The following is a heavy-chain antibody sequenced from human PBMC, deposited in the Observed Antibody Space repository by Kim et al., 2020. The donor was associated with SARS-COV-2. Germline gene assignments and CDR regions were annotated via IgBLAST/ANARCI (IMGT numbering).Heavy chain of an antibody. CDR2: FDPEDGET. V-gene: IGHV1-24*01. Sequence: ASVKVSCKVSGYTLTELSMHWVRQAPGKGLEWMGGFDPEDGETIYAQKFQGRVTMTEDTSTDTAYMELSSLRSEDTAVYYCATLFYGSGSYSPHDYWGQGTLVTVSS. D-gene: IGHD3-10*01. J-gene: IGHJ4*02. CDR1: GYTLTELS. CDR3: ATLFYGSGSYSPHDY.